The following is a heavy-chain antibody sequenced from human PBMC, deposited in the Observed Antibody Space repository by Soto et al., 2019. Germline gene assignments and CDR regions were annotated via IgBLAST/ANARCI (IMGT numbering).Heavy chain of an antibody. V-gene: IGHV1-46*01. CDR2: INPSGGST. J-gene: IGHJ6*02. Sequence: ASVKVSCKASGYTFTSYYMHWVRQAPGQGLEWMGIINPSGGSTSYAQKFQGRVTMTRDTSTSTVYMELSSLRSEDTAVYYCASGVDGRDYYYYGMDVWGQGTTVTVSS. D-gene: IGHD2-15*01. CDR1: GYTFTSYY. CDR3: ASGVDGRDYYYYGMDV.